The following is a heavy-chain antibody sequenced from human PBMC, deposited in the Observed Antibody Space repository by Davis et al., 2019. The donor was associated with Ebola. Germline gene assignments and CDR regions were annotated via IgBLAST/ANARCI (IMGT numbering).Heavy chain of an antibody. CDR2: IKQDGSEK. J-gene: IGHJ6*04. CDR1: GFTFSSYW. V-gene: IGHV3-7*01. CDR3: ARSADYYYYGMDV. Sequence: GESLKISCAVSGFTFSSYWMSWVRQAPGKGLEWVANIKQDGSEKYYVDSVKGRFTISRDNAKNSLFLQMNSLRAEDTAVYYCARSADYYYYGMDVWGKGTTVTVSS.